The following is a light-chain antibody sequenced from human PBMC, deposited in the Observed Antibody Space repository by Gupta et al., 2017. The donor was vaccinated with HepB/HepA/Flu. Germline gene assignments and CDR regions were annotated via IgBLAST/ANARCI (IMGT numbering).Light chain of an antibody. Sequence: DIQMTQSPSSLSASVGDRVTITCQASQSIKNFLNWYQQKLGKAPKLLIYAASSLQSGVPSRFSGSRSGTDFTLTISSLQPEDVATYYCQQGYNTPLTFGQGTKVEIK. J-gene: IGKJ1*01. CDR3: QQGYNTPLT. V-gene: IGKV1-39*01. CDR2: AAS. CDR1: QSIKNF.